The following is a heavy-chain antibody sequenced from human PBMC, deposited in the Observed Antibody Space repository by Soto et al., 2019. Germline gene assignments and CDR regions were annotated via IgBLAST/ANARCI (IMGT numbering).Heavy chain of an antibody. CDR2: IYYSGST. D-gene: IGHD5-12*01. J-gene: IGHJ4*02. CDR3: AGGTFEWLHYGY. Sequence: SETLSLTCTVSCGSISSYYWSWIRQPPGKGLEWIGYIYYSGSTNYNPSLKSRVTISVDTSKNQFSLKLSSVTAADTAVYYCAGGTFEWLHYGYWGQGTLVTVSS. CDR1: CGSISSYY. V-gene: IGHV4-59*01.